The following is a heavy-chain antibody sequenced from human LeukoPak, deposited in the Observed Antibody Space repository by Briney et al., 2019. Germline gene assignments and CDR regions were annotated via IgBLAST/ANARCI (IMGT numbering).Heavy chain of an antibody. CDR2: IIPIFGSP. J-gene: IGHJ4*02. D-gene: IGHD5-24*01. CDR1: GDTFSSYA. V-gene: IGHV1-69*06. CDR3: ARDVPVEMTVSGYFDF. Sequence: SVKVSCKASGDTFSSYAISWVRQAPGQGLEWMGGIIPIFGSPNYAQRFQGRVTITADKSTSTAYMELSSLTYEDTAVYYCARDVPVEMTVSGYFDFWGQGTLVTVFS.